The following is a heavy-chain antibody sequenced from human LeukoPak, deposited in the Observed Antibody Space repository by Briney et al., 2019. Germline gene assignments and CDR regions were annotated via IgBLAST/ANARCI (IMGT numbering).Heavy chain of an antibody. CDR3: ARDLEVMITFGGVIVTGWYFDY. CDR2: INPNSGGT. V-gene: IGHV1-2*02. D-gene: IGHD3-16*02. CDR1: GYTFTGYY. J-gene: IGHJ4*02. Sequence: ASVKVSCKASGYTFTGYYMHWVRQAPGQGLEWMGWINPNSGGTNYAQKFQGRVTMTRDTSISTAYMELSRLRSDDTAVYYCARDLEVMITFGGVIVTGWYFDYWGQGTLVTVSS.